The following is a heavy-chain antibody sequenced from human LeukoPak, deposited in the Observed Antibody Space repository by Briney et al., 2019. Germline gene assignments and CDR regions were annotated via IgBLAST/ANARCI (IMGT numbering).Heavy chain of an antibody. D-gene: IGHD2-2*01. CDR1: GYSFTSYW. CDR2: IYPGDSDT. Sequence: GESLKISCKGSGYSFTSYWIGWVRQMPGKGLEWMGIIYPGDSDTRYSPSFQGQATISADKSISTAYLQWSSLKASDTAMYYCARSLVPAAMLGAFDIWGQGTMVTVSS. V-gene: IGHV5-51*01. J-gene: IGHJ3*02. CDR3: ARSLVPAAMLGAFDI.